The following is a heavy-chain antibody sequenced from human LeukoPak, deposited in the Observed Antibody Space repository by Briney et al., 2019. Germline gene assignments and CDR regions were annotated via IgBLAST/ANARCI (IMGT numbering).Heavy chain of an antibody. Sequence: PGGSPRLSCAASGFTFSSYNMNWVRQAPGKGLEWVSSISSSSTYIYYADSVKGRFTISRDNAKNSLYLQMNSLRAEDTAVYYCARSGYSGYDPYYYYYYGMDVWGQGTTVTVSS. CDR2: ISSSSTYI. D-gene: IGHD5-12*01. V-gene: IGHV3-21*01. J-gene: IGHJ6*02. CDR1: GFTFSSYN. CDR3: ARSGYSGYDPYYYYYYGMDV.